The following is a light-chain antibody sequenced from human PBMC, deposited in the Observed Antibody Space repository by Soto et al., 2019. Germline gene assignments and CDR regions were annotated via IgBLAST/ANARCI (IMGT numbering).Light chain of an antibody. V-gene: IGKV3-20*01. CDR2: GAS. J-gene: IGKJ1*01. Sequence: ELVLTQSPGTLSLSPGAIATLSCRASQSVSNNYLAWYQQKPGQAPRLLIYGASNRATGIPDRFSGSGSGTDFTLTISRLEPEDFAVDYCQQYGSSGTFGQGTKVDIK. CDR1: QSVSNNY. CDR3: QQYGSSGT.